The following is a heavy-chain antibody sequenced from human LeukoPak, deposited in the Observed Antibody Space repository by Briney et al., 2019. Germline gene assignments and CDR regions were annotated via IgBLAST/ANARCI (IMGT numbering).Heavy chain of an antibody. CDR1: GYTFTGYY. CDR3: ERDNELRYFDWSPRYYYYYYMDV. V-gene: IGHV1-2*02. D-gene: IGHD3-9*01. Sequence: GASVKVSCKASGYTFTGYYMHWVRQAPGQGLEWMGWINPNSGGTNYAQKFQGRVTMTRDTSISTAYMELSRLRSDDTAVYYCERDNELRYFDWSPRYYYYYYMDVWGKGTTVTVSS. J-gene: IGHJ6*03. CDR2: INPNSGGT.